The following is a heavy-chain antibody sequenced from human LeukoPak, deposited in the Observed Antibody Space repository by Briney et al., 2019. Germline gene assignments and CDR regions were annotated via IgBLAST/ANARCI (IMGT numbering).Heavy chain of an antibody. CDR1: GFTFSSYG. V-gene: IGHV3-30*18. Sequence: GGSLILSCAASGFTFSSYGMHWVRQAPGKGLEWVAVISYDGSNKYYADSVKGRFTISRDNSKNTLYLQMNSLRAEDTAVYYCAKDLGVPAVFDYWGQGTLVTVSS. J-gene: IGHJ4*02. D-gene: IGHD2-2*01. CDR2: ISYDGSNK. CDR3: AKDLGVPAVFDY.